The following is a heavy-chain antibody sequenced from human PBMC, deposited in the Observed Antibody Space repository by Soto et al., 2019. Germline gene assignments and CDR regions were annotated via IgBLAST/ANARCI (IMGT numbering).Heavy chain of an antibody. CDR2: IYTSGST. D-gene: IGHD3-10*01. Sequence: SETLSLTCTVSGGSISSYYWSWIRQPAGKGLEWIWRIYTSGSTNYNPSLKSRVTMSVDTSKNQFSLKLSSVTAADTAVYYCARTYYYGSGSYGPWGMDVWGQGTTVTVSS. CDR3: ARTYYYGSGSYGPWGMDV. CDR1: GGSISSYY. J-gene: IGHJ6*02. V-gene: IGHV4-4*07.